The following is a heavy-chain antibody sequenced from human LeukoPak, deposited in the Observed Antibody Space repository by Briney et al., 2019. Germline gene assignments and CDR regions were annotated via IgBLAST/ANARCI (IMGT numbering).Heavy chain of an antibody. CDR3: ARDPITMGVNDDF. CDR1: GYTFTGYY. D-gene: IGHD4-23*01. V-gene: IGHV1-2*06. CDR2: INPNSGGT. J-gene: IGHJ4*02. Sequence: GAAVKVSCKASGYTFTGYYMHWLGQAPGQGRDWVGRINPNSGGTNYAQKFQGRVTITRDTSISTAYMELSRQRADDTAGYYCARDPITMGVNDDFWGQGNLVTVSS.